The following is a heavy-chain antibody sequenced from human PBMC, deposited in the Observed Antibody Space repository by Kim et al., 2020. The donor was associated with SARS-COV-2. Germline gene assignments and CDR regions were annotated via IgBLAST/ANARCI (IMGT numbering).Heavy chain of an antibody. CDR3: ASALGH. CDR1: GASLSSDY. J-gene: IGHJ4*02. CDR2: IYTSGRT. Sequence: SETLSLTCTVSGASLSSDYWSWNRQPAGKGLEWIGRIYTSGRTNYNPSLQSRVTMSVDMSKNQFSLKLSSVTAADTAVYYCASALGHWGQGTLVTVSS. V-gene: IGHV4-4*07. D-gene: IGHD3-16*02.